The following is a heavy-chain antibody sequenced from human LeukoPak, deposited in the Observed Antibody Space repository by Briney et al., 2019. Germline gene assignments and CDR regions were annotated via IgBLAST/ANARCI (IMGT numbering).Heavy chain of an antibody. D-gene: IGHD1-26*01. V-gene: IGHV3-48*01. Sequence: GGSLRLSCAASGFTFSTYSMNWVRQAPGKGLEWVSYISSSSSTIYYRDSVKGRFTISRDNALNSLYLQMNSLRAEDTAVYYCARKAARSSSKWELLYWGQGTLVTVSS. CDR1: GFTFSTYS. CDR2: ISSSSSTI. CDR3: ARKAARSSSKWELLY. J-gene: IGHJ4*02.